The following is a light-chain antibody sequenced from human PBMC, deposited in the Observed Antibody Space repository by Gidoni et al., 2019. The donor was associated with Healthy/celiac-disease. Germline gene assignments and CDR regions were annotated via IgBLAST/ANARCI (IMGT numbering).Light chain of an antibody. J-gene: IGKJ1*01. CDR2: AAS. CDR1: QSISSY. CDR3: QQSYSTPWT. V-gene: IGKV1-39*01. Sequence: DIQMTQSPSSLSASVGDRVTITCRASQSISSYLYWYQQKPGKAPKLLSYAASSLQIGVPSRFSGSGSGTDFTLTISSLQPEDFATYYCQQSYSTPWTFGQXTKVEIK.